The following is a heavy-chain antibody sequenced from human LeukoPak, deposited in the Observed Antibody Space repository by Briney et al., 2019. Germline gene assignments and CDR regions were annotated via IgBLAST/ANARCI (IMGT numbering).Heavy chain of an antibody. CDR1: GFTFSNYG. D-gene: IGHD3-22*01. Sequence: GGSLRLSCAASGFTFSNYGMHWVRQAPGKGLEWVAFTRYDGSNRYYADSVKGRFTISRDNFKNTLYLQMNSLRADDTSIYYCVIRMSYYDSSPADYWGQGTLVTVSS. J-gene: IGHJ4*02. V-gene: IGHV3-30*02. CDR3: VIRMSYYDSSPADY. CDR2: TRYDGSNR.